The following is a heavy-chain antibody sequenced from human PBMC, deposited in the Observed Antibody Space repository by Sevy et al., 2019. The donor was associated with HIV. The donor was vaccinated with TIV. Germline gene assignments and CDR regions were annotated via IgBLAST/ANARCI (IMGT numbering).Heavy chain of an antibody. D-gene: IGHD3-3*01. CDR3: AKGPASDFWSGYTFNYFDY. CDR1: GFTFSSYG. V-gene: IGHV3-33*06. J-gene: IGHJ4*02. CDR2: IWYDGSNK. Sequence: GGSLRLSCAASGFTFSSYGMHWVRQAPGKGLEWVAVIWYDGSNKYYADSVKGRFTISRDNSKNTLYLQMNSLRAEDTAVYYCAKGPASDFWSGYTFNYFDYWGQGTLVTVSS.